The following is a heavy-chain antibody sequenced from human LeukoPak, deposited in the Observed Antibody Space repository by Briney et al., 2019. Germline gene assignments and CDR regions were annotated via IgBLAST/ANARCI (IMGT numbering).Heavy chain of an antibody. J-gene: IGHJ5*02. D-gene: IGHD3-3*01. V-gene: IGHV3-23*01. Sequence: SGGSLRLSCAASGFTFSSYAMSWVRQAPGKGLEWVSAISGSGGSTYHADSVKGRFTISRDNSKNTLYLQMNSLRAEDTAVYYCAKDPYDFWSGFTAEINWFDPWGQGTLVTVSS. CDR1: GFTFSSYA. CDR2: ISGSGGST. CDR3: AKDPYDFWSGFTAEINWFDP.